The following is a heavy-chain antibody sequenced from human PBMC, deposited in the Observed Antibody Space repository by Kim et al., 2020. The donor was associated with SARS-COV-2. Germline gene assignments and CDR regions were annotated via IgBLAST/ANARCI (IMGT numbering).Heavy chain of an antibody. CDR2: ISGSGGST. Sequence: GGSLRLSCAASGFTFSSYAMSWVRQAPGKGLEWVSAISGSGGSTYYADSVKGRFTISRDNSKNTLYLQMNSLRAEDTAVYYCAKWGGYRSSGEQPCNIFSYYYYYGMDVWGQGTTVTVSS. CDR3: AKWGGYRSSGEQPCNIFSYYYYYGMDV. CDR1: GFTFSSYA. D-gene: IGHD2-2*03. J-gene: IGHJ6*02. V-gene: IGHV3-23*01.